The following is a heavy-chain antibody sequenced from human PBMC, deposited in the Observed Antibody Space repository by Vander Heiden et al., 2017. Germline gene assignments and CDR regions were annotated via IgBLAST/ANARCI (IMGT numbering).Heavy chain of an antibody. J-gene: IGHJ4*02. CDR1: GFTFSSYG. CDR3: ARDKEAVANYYFDY. V-gene: IGHV3-33*01. CDR2: IWYDGSNK. D-gene: IGHD6-19*01. Sequence: QVQLVESGGGVVEPGRSLSLSCGASGFTFSSYGMYWVRQAPGKGLEWVAAIWYDGSNKYYADSVKGRFTISRDNSKNTLYLQMNSLRAEDTAVYYCARDKEAVANYYFDYWGQGTLVTVSS.